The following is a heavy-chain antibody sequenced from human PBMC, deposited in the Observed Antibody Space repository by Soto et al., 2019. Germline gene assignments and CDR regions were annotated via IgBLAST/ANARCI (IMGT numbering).Heavy chain of an antibody. D-gene: IGHD3-3*01. CDR2: INHTGST. J-gene: IGHJ4*02. Sequence: SETLSLTCAVYGAPFRGYYWTWIRQPPGKGLEWIGEINHTGSTKYNPSLKSRVTISLDTSKNQFSLSLRSVAAADTAVYYCARGREIFGAVTPFEYWGQGTQVTVSS. CDR3: ARGREIFGAVTPFEY. CDR1: GAPFRGYY. V-gene: IGHV4-34*01.